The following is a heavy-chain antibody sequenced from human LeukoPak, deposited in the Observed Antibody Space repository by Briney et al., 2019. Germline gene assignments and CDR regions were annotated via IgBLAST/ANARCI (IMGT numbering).Heavy chain of an antibody. CDR2: IYYSGST. CDR1: GGSISSSSYY. J-gene: IGHJ6*03. Sequence: SETLSLTCTVSGGSISSSSYYWGWIRQPPGKGLEWIGSIYYSGSTYYNPSLKSRVTISVDTSKNQFSLKLSSVTAADTAVYYCARVIVATATYYYYMDVWGKGTTVTVSS. CDR3: ARVIVATATYYYYMDV. D-gene: IGHD5-12*01. V-gene: IGHV4-39*07.